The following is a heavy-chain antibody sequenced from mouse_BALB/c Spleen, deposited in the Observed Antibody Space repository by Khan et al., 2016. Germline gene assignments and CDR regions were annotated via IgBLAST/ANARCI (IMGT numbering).Heavy chain of an antibody. V-gene: IGHV2-6-5*01. D-gene: IGHD2-10*02. J-gene: IGHJ4*01. Sequence: QVQLKESGPGLVAPSQSLSITCTVTGFSLTDYGVNWIHQPPGKGLEWLGVIWGGGSTYYNSALKSRLSISKDKSKSQVFLKMNSLQTDDTAMYXYAKLYGNYYVMDYWGEGTSVTVSS. CDR1: GFSLTDYG. CDR3: AKLYGNYYVMDY. CDR2: IWGGGST.